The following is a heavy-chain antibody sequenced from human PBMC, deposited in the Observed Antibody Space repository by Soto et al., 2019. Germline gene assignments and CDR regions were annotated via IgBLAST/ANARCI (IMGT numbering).Heavy chain of an antibody. CDR2: IIPIFGTA. CDR1: GGTFSSYA. D-gene: IGHD3-10*01. J-gene: IGHJ2*01. V-gene: IGHV1-69*01. CDR3: ARALEFQRYYYGSGSYFFDL. Sequence: QVQLVQSGAEVKKPGSSVKVSCKASGGTFSSYAISWVRQAPGQGLEWMGGIIPIFGTANYAQKFQGRVTITADESTSTAYMELSSLRSEDTAVYYCARALEFQRYYYGSGSYFFDLWGRGTLVTVSS.